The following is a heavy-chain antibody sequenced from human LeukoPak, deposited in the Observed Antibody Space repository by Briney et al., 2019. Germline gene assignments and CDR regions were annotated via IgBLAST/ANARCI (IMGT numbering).Heavy chain of an antibody. CDR3: ARGGGSSVDYYYYGVDV. J-gene: IGHJ6*02. CDR1: GYTFNSYG. Sequence: GASVKVSCKASGYTFNSYGISWVRQAPGQGLEWMGWISAYNGNTNYVQKLQGRVTMTTDTSTNTAYMELRSLRSDDTAVYYCARGGGSSVDYYYYGVDVWGQGTTVTVSS. V-gene: IGHV1-18*01. CDR2: ISAYNGNT. D-gene: IGHD3-16*01.